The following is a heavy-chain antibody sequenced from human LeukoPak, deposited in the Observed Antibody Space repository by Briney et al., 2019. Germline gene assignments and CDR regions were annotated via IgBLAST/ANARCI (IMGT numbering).Heavy chain of an antibody. CDR1: GFTFSSYA. CDR2: ISGSGGST. CDR3: ARDLAVAGY. J-gene: IGHJ4*02. D-gene: IGHD6-19*01. Sequence: GGSLRLSCAASGFTFSSYAMSWVRQAPGKGLEWVSAISGSGGSTYYADSVKGRFTISRDNAQNSLYLQMNSLRADDTAVYYCARDLAVAGYWGQGILDTVSS. V-gene: IGHV3-23*01.